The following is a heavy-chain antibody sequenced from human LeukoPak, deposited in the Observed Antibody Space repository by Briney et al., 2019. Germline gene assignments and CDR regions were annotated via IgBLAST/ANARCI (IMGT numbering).Heavy chain of an antibody. Sequence: GESLKISCKGSGYSFTRHWIGWVRQMPGKGLEWMGIINNGDSDTRYSPSSQGQVTISADKSINTAYLQWSSLKASDTAMYYCARAAYCGANCYSVGWFDSWGQGTLVTVSS. CDR2: INNGDSDT. D-gene: IGHD2-21*02. J-gene: IGHJ5*01. CDR1: GYSFTRHW. V-gene: IGHV5-51*01. CDR3: ARAAYCGANCYSVGWFDS.